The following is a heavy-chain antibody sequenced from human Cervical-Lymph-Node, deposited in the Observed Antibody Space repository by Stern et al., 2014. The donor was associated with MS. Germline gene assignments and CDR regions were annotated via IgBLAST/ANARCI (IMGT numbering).Heavy chain of an antibody. J-gene: IGHJ3*02. CDR3: ARSTNYDSSGYYHDAFDI. V-gene: IGHV3-21*01. CDR2: ISSSSSYI. CDR1: GFTFSSYS. Sequence: VQLVASGGGLVKPGGSLRISCAASGFTFSSYSMNWVRQAPGKGLEWVSSISSSSSYIYYADSVKGRFTISRDNAKNSLYLQMNSLRAEDTAVYYCARSTNYDSSGYYHDAFDIWGQGTMVTVSS. D-gene: IGHD3-22*01.